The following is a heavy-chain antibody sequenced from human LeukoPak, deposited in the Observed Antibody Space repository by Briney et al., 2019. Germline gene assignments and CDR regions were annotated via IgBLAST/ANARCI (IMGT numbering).Heavy chain of an antibody. CDR3: ARVGKYYDSSGDYWYFDL. V-gene: IGHV5-10-1*01. Sequence: GESLKISCKGSGYSFTSYWISWVRQMPGKGLEWMGRIDPSDSYTNYSPSFQGHVTISADKSISTAYLQWISLKASDTAMYYCARVGKYYDSSGDYWYFDLWGRGTLVTVSS. CDR2: IDPSDSYT. CDR1: GYSFTSYW. J-gene: IGHJ2*01. D-gene: IGHD3-22*01.